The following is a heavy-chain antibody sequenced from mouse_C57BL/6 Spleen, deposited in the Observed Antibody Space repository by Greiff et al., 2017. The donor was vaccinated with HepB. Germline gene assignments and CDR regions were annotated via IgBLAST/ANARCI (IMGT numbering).Heavy chain of an antibody. D-gene: IGHD3-2*02. Sequence: VQLQQSGAELVRPGASVKLSCTASGFNIKDDYMHWVKQRPEQGLEWIGWIDPENGDTESASKFQGKATITADTSSNTAYRQLSSLTSEDTAVYYCTTGSSGYVYFDYWGQGTTLTVSS. CDR3: TTGSSGYVYFDY. J-gene: IGHJ2*01. CDR2: IDPENGDT. CDR1: GFNIKDDY. V-gene: IGHV14-4*01.